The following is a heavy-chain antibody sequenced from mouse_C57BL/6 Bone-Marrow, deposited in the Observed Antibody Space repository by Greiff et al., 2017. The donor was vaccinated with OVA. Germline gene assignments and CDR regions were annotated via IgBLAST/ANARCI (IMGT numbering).Heavy chain of an antibody. D-gene: IGHD2-3*01. CDR3: VRNDVYWYFDV. CDR1: GFSFNTYA. CDR2: IRSKSNNYAT. J-gene: IGHJ1*03. V-gene: IGHV10-1*01. Sequence: EVKLVESGGGLVQPKGSLKLSCAASGFSFNTYAMNWVRQAPGKGLEWVARIRSKSNNYATYYADSVKDRFTISRDDSESMLYLQMNNLKTEDRAMYYCVRNDVYWYFDVWGTGTTVTVSS.